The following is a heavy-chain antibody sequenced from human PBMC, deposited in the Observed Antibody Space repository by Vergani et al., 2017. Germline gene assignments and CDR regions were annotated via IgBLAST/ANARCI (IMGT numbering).Heavy chain of an antibody. Sequence: EVQLVESGGGLVQPGGSLRLSCSASGFTFSSYAMHWVRQAPGKGLEYVSAISSNGGSTYYADSVKGRFTISRDNSKNTLYLQMSSLRAEDTAVYYCASVDFWSGYYRTINWFDPWGQGTLVTVSS. D-gene: IGHD3-3*01. CDR1: GFTFSSYA. V-gene: IGHV3-64D*06. CDR3: ASVDFWSGYYRTINWFDP. J-gene: IGHJ5*02. CDR2: ISSNGGST.